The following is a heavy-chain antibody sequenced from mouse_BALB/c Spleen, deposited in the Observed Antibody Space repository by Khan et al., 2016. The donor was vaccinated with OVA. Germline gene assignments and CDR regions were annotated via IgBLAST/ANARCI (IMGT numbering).Heavy chain of an antibody. CDR3: ATLYCNPFAF. CDR1: GFNIKDTY. CDR2: IDPPNDDS. J-gene: IGHJ3*01. Sequence: VQLKQSGAELVKPGASVKLSCSASGFNIKDTYIHWMKQRPEQGLEWIGRIDPPNDDSKYGPKFQAKATLTADTSSNTAYLQLSSLTSEDTAVYYCATLYCNPFAFWGQGTLVSVSA. D-gene: IGHD2-1*01. V-gene: IGHV14-3*02.